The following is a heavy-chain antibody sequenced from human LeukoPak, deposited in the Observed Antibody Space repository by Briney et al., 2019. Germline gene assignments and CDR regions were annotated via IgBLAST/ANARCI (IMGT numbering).Heavy chain of an antibody. Sequence: SETLSLTCTVSGGSISSYYWSWIRQPAGKGLEWIGRIYTSGSTNYNPSLKSRVTMSVDTSKNQFSLKLSSVTAADTAVYYCARDPYYDILTGYYNGFDYWGQGTLVTVSS. J-gene: IGHJ4*02. CDR2: IYTSGST. V-gene: IGHV4-4*07. CDR1: GGSISSYY. CDR3: ARDPYYDILTGYYNGFDY. D-gene: IGHD3-9*01.